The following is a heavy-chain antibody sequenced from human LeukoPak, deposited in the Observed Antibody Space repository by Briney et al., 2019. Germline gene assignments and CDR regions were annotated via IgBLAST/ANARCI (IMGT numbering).Heavy chain of an antibody. V-gene: IGHV3-30*04. CDR1: GFTFSSYA. CDR2: ISYDGRNK. D-gene: IGHD3-22*01. Sequence: GGSLRLSCAASGFTFSSYAMHWVRQAPGKGLEWVAVISYDGRNKYYADSVKGRFTISRDNSMNTLYLQMNSLRAEDTAVYYCARNEDYYDSSGYPTTHFDYWGQGTLVTVSS. CDR3: ARNEDYYDSSGYPTTHFDY. J-gene: IGHJ4*02.